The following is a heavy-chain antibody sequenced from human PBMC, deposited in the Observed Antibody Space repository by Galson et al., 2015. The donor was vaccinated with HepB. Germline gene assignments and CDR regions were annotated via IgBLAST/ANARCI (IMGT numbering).Heavy chain of an antibody. D-gene: IGHD6-6*01. CDR1: GGSFSGYY. V-gene: IGHV4-34*01. J-gene: IGHJ4*02. CDR3: ARYRIAARRFDY. Sequence: ETLSLTCAVYGGSFSGYYWSWIRQPPGKGLEWIGEINHSGSTNYNPSLKSRVTISVDTSKNQFSLKLSSVTAADTAVYYCARYRIAARRFDYWGQGTLVTVSS. CDR2: INHSGST.